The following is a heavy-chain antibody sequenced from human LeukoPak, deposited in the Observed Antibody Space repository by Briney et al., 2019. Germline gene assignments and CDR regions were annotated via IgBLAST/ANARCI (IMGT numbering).Heavy chain of an antibody. V-gene: IGHV1-46*01. Sequence: ASVKVSCESSGYTFTSYHFHWVRQAPGQGLEWMGVINPGGGTSYAQKFQGRVTITRDTSTRRVYMELSSLRSEDTALYYCARGDYGGNSADSWGQGTLVTVSS. CDR3: ARGDYGGNSADS. CDR1: GYTFTSYH. D-gene: IGHD4-23*01. CDR2: INPGGGT. J-gene: IGHJ5*01.